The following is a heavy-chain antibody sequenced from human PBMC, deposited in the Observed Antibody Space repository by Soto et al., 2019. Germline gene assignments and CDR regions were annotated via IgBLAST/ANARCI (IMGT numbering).Heavy chain of an antibody. D-gene: IGHD4-17*01. J-gene: IGHJ4*02. Sequence: GGSLRLSCAASGFTVSSNYMSWVRQAPGKGLEWVSVIYSGDSTYYADSVQGRFTISRHKSKNTLYLQMNCLRAEDTAVYYCARDLGGDYEDSYWGQGTLVTVSS. CDR1: GFTVSSNY. CDR2: IYSGDST. CDR3: ARDLGGDYEDSY. V-gene: IGHV3-53*04.